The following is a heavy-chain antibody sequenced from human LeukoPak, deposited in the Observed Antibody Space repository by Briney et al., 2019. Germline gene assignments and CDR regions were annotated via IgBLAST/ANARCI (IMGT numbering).Heavy chain of an antibody. J-gene: IGHJ6*03. D-gene: IGHD3-10*01. Sequence: PSETLSLTCTVSGGSISSYYWSWIRQPAGKGLEWIGRIYTSGSTNYNPSLKSRVTMSVDTSKNQFSLRLTSVTAADTAVYYCARIHGSGSYYNFGDYYYMDVWGKGTTVTVSS. V-gene: IGHV4-4*07. CDR1: GGSISSYY. CDR3: ARIHGSGSYYNFGDYYYMDV. CDR2: IYTSGST.